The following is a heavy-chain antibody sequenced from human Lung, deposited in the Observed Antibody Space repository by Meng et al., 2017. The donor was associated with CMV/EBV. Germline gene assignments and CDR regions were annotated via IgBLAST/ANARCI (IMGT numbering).Heavy chain of an antibody. CDR3: ARSYNGKYYPPYYYYYYGMDV. D-gene: IGHD1-26*01. CDR2: THYDESEK. Sequence: GGSLRLXCTASGFYFSDYAMHWVRQAPGKGPEWVTFTHYDESEKYYADSVKGRFTISRDNSKKTLYLQMNSLRPEDTAVYYCARSYNGKYYPPYYYYYYGMDVXGQGXTVTVSS. CDR1: GFYFSDYA. J-gene: IGHJ6*02. V-gene: IGHV3-30*02.